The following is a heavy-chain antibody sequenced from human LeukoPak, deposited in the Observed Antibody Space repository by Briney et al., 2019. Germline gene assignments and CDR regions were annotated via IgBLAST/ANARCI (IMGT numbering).Heavy chain of an antibody. D-gene: IGHD5-12*01. CDR3: ARRQGYVGFDY. CDR2: INHSGST. Sequence: SETLSLTCAVYGGSFSGYYWSWIRQPPGKGLEWIGEINHSGSTNYNPSLKSRVTISVDTSKNQFSLKLSSVTAADTAVYYCARRQGYVGFDYWGQGTLVTVSS. V-gene: IGHV4-34*01. J-gene: IGHJ4*02. CDR1: GGSFSGYY.